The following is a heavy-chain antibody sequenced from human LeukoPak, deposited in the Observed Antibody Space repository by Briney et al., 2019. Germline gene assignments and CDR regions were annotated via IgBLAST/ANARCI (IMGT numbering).Heavy chain of an antibody. Sequence: GASVKVSCKASGYTFTSYGISWVRQAPGQGLEWMGWISAYNGNTNYAQKLQGRVTMTTDTSTSTAYMELRSLRSDDTAVYYCARANYCSSTSCFRDAFDIWGQGTMVTVSS. CDR3: ARANYCSSTSCFRDAFDI. J-gene: IGHJ3*02. CDR2: ISAYNGNT. D-gene: IGHD2-2*01. CDR1: GYTFTSYG. V-gene: IGHV1-18*01.